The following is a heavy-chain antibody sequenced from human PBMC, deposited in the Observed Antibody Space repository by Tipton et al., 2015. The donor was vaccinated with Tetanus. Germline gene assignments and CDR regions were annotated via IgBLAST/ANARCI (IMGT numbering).Heavy chain of an antibody. CDR3: ARVHTPGLLGRYPFDS. V-gene: IGHV3-21*01. D-gene: IGHD2-21*02. CDR1: GLTFSNYL. Sequence: SLRLSCAASGLTFSNYLMHWVRQAPGKGLEWVSSISGSGNYIYYADSVKGRFTISRANAKNSLYLQMNSLRADDTAVYFCARVHTPGLLGRYPFDSWGQGTLVTVSS. J-gene: IGHJ4*02. CDR2: ISGSGNYI.